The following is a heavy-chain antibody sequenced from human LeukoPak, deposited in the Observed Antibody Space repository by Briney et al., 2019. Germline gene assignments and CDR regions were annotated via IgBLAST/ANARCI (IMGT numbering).Heavy chain of an antibody. J-gene: IGHJ3*02. V-gene: IGHV4-39*02. CDR2: IYYSGST. Sequence: SETLSLTCTVSGGSISSSSYYWGRVRPPPGKGLEGGGSIYYSGSTYYNPSLKSRVTISVDTSKNHFSLKLSSVTAADTAVYYCESPVVTAIRERVDAFDIWGQGTMVTVSS. CDR1: GGSISSSSYY. D-gene: IGHD2-21*02. CDR3: ESPVVTAIRERVDAFDI.